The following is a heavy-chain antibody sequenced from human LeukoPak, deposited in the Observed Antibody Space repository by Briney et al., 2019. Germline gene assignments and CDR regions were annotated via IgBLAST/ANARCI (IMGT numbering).Heavy chain of an antibody. Sequence: PGGSLRLSCAASEFTLSNYDITWVSQAPGKGLEGVSYISSSGSAIYYADSVKGRFTISRDNAKNSLYLQMNSPRAEDTAVYYCARVGYNWNLFDYWGQGTLVTVSS. V-gene: IGHV3-48*03. D-gene: IGHD1-20*01. CDR3: ARVGYNWNLFDY. CDR1: EFTLSNYD. CDR2: ISSSGSAI. J-gene: IGHJ4*02.